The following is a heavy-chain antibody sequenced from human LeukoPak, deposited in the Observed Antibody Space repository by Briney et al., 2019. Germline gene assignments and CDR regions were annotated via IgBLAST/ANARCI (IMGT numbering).Heavy chain of an antibody. CDR1: GGSVSSYS. CDR3: ARAQDCSSGCCRFFDY. D-gene: IGHD6-19*01. V-gene: IGHV4-4*07. Sequence: SETLSLSCTVSGGSVSSYSWSWIRQPAGKGLEWIGRIYASGNTNYSPSLKSRVTMSLDTSKNQFSLNLSSVTAADTAVYYCARAQDCSSGCCRFFDYWGQGTLVTVSS. CDR2: IYASGNT. J-gene: IGHJ4*02.